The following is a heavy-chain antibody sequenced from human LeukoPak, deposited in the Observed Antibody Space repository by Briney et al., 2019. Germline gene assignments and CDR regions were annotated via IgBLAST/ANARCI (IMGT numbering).Heavy chain of an antibody. V-gene: IGHV1-2*02. CDR3: ARELDYDSSGYYFDY. J-gene: IGHJ4*02. Sequence: ASVKVSCKASGYTFTVYFMHWVRQAPGQGLEWMGWINPNSGGTNYAQKFQGRVTMTRDTSISTAYMELSRLRSDDTAVYYCARELDYDSSGYYFDYWGQGTLVTVSS. CDR2: INPNSGGT. D-gene: IGHD3-22*01. CDR1: GYTFTVYF.